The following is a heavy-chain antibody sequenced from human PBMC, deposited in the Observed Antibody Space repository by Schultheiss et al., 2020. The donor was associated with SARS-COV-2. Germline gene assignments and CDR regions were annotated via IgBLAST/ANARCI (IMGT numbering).Heavy chain of an antibody. D-gene: IGHD2-21*02. CDR3: ATTPPGCGGDCYDFAFDI. CDR1: GGSISSGSYY. CDR2: IYTSGST. V-gene: IGHV4-61*02. J-gene: IGHJ3*02. Sequence: SETLSLTCTVSGGSISSGSYYWSWIRQPAGKGLEWIGRIYTSGSTNYNPSLKSRVTISVDTSKNQFSLKLSSVTAADTAVYYCATTPPGCGGDCYDFAFDIWGQGTMVTVSS.